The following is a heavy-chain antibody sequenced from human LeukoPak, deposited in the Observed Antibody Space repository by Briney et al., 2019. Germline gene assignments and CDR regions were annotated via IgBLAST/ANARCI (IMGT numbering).Heavy chain of an antibody. D-gene: IGHD6-19*01. J-gene: IGHJ4*02. V-gene: IGHV4-4*07. CDR1: GGSISRYY. Sequence: SETLSLTCTVSGGSISRYYWSWIRQPAGKGLEWIGRIYTSGSTNYNPSLKSRVTISVDKSKNQFSLKLSSVTAADTAVYYCATGIAVAGTRSFDYWGQGTLVTVSS. CDR2: IYTSGST. CDR3: ATGIAVAGTRSFDY.